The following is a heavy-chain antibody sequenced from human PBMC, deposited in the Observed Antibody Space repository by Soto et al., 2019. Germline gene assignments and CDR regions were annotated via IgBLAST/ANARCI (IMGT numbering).Heavy chain of an antibody. V-gene: IGHV3-30-3*01. CDR2: ISYDGSNK. D-gene: IGHD3-16*01. CDR3: ARGGRRGPTLIQPFDY. J-gene: IGHJ4*02. Sequence: PGGSLRLSCAACGFTFSSYAMHWVRQAPGKGLEWVAVISYDGSNKYYADSVKGRFTISRDNSKNTLYLQMNSLRAEDTAVYYCARGGRRGPTLIQPFDYWGQGTLVTVSS. CDR1: GFTFSSYA.